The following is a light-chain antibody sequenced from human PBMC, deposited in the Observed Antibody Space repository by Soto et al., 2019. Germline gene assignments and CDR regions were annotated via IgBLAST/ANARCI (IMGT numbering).Light chain of an antibody. CDR1: TGAVTSGYY. CDR2: STT. V-gene: IGLV7-43*01. Sequence: QAVVTQEPSLTVSPGGTVTLTCASSTGAVTSGYYPNWFQQKPGQPPRALIYSTTYKHSWTPARFSGSLLGGKAALTLSGVQPEDEADYYCLRFYGDGVVFGGGTKLTVL. J-gene: IGLJ2*01. CDR3: LRFYGDGVV.